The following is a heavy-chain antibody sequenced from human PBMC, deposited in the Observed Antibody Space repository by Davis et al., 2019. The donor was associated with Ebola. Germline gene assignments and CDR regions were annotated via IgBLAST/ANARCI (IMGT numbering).Heavy chain of an antibody. D-gene: IGHD2-15*01. CDR1: GNSFISSA. Sequence: AASVKVSCKASGNSFISSAVNWVRQAPGQGLEWMGWISVYSGNTNYAQNFQGRVTMTTDTSRRTAYLELRGLTSDDTAIYYCAREGGHCTGGSCNRKLDYWGQGTLVTVSS. J-gene: IGHJ4*02. V-gene: IGHV1-18*01. CDR2: ISVYSGNT. CDR3: AREGGHCTGGSCNRKLDY.